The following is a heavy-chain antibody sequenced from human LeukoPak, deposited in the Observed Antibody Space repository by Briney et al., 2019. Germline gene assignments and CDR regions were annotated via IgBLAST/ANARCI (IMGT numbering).Heavy chain of an antibody. Sequence: SVKVSCKASGGTFSSYAISWVRQAPGQGLEWMGGIIPIFGTANYAQKFQGRVTITADESTSTAYMELSSLRSEDTAVYYCARDCSSTSCLNYYYYSMDVWGKGTTVTVSS. CDR3: ARDCSSTSCLNYYYYSMDV. D-gene: IGHD2-2*01. V-gene: IGHV1-69*13. J-gene: IGHJ6*04. CDR1: GGTFSSYA. CDR2: IIPIFGTA.